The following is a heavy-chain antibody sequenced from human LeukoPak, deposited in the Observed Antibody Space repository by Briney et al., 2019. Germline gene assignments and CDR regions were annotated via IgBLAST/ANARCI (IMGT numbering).Heavy chain of an antibody. CDR2: ITGSGDST. CDR1: GFTFSSYA. CDR3: ASSAYATLSVGG. D-gene: IGHD2-8*01. J-gene: IGHJ4*02. V-gene: IGHV3-23*01. Sequence: GGSLRLSCAASGFTFSSYAMSWVRQAPGKGMESLSAITGSGDSTWHADSVRGWFTISRDNSKNTLYLQMNSLRVEDTAVYYGASSAYATLSVGGWGQGSLVTVSS.